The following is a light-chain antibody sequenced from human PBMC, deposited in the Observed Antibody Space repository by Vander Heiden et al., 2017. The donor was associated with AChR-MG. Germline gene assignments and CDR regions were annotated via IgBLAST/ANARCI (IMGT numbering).Light chain of an antibody. CDR3: QSYDSSLSGSNWV. J-gene: IGLJ3*02. Sequence: QSVLTPPPSVSGAPGQRVTISCTGSSSNIGAGYDVHWYQQLPGTAPKLLIYGNSNRPSGVPDRFSGSKSGTSASLALTGLQAEDEADYYCQSYDSSLSGSNWVFGGGTKLNVL. V-gene: IGLV1-40*01. CDR2: GNS. CDR1: SSNIGAGYD.